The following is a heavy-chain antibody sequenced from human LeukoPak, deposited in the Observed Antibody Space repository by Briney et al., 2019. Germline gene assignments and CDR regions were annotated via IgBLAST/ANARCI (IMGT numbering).Heavy chain of an antibody. Sequence: GASVKVSCKASGYTFTSYYMHWVRQAPGQGLEWMGWISGYNGNTNYAQKFQGRVTMTTDTSTSTAYMELRSLRSDDTAVHYCARADIRAIASSGWYGFDYWGQGTLVTVSS. J-gene: IGHJ4*02. CDR3: ARADIRAIASSGWYGFDY. V-gene: IGHV1-18*04. D-gene: IGHD6-19*01. CDR1: GYTFTSYY. CDR2: ISGYNGNT.